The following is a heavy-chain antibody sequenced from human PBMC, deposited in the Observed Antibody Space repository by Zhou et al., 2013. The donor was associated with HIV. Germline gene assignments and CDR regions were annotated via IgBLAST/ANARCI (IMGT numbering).Heavy chain of an antibody. Sequence: QVRLLQSGAEVKKPGASVKVSCKASGGTFSSYAISWVRQAPGQGLEWLGWINLNSGGTNSAQRFQGRVTLTRDTSISTAYMELSRLRSDDTAVYYCARGSYGSGIRCYFDFWGQGTLVTVSS. J-gene: IGHJ4*02. D-gene: IGHD3-10*01. CDR3: ARGSYGSGIRCYFDF. CDR2: INLNSGGT. CDR1: GGTFSSYA. V-gene: IGHV1-2*02.